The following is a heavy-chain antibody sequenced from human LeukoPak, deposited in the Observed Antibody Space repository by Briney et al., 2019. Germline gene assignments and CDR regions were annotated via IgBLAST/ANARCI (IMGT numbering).Heavy chain of an antibody. CDR3: ARLRGIAAAGSDY. Sequence: GGSLRLSCAASGFTFSSYSMNWVRQAPGKGLEWVSSISSSSSYIYYADSVKGRLTISRDNAKNSLYLQMNSLRAEDTAVYYCARLRGIAAAGSDYWGQGTLVTVSS. CDR1: GFTFSSYS. V-gene: IGHV3-21*01. J-gene: IGHJ4*02. CDR2: ISSSSSYI. D-gene: IGHD6-13*01.